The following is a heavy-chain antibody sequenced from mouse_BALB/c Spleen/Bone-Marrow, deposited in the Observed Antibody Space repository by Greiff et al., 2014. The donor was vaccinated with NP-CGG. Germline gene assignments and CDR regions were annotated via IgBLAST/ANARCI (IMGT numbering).Heavy chain of an antibody. Sequence: QVQLQQSGAELMRPGASVKISCKATGYTFSNYWIDWVKQRPGHGLEWIGEILPGSGTANHNEKFKGKATFTADTSSNTAYMQLSSLTSEDSALYYCARASVVPYYFDFWGQGTTLTVSS. J-gene: IGHJ2*01. CDR1: GYTFSNYW. CDR3: ARASVVPYYFDF. D-gene: IGHD1-1*01. V-gene: IGHV1-9*01. CDR2: ILPGSGTA.